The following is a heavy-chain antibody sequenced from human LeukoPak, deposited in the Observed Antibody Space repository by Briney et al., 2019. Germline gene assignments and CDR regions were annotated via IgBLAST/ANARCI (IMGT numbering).Heavy chain of an antibody. CDR2: ISSSSNVI. J-gene: IGHJ4*02. CDR1: GFIFNSYA. D-gene: IGHD3-22*01. V-gene: IGHV3-48*04. CDR3: AREPYYDSSGYSPDY. Sequence: PGESLRLSCAASGFIFNSYAFNWVRQAPGKGLEWVSYISSSSNVIYYTDSVKGRFTISRDNAKNSLYLHMNSLRAEDTALYYCAREPYYDSSGYSPDYWGQGTLVTVSS.